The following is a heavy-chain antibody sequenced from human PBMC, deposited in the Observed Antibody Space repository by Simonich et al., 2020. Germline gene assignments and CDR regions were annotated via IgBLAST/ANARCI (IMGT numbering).Heavy chain of an antibody. CDR2: MNPNSGNT. D-gene: IGHD2-15*01. V-gene: IGHV1-8*03. J-gene: IGHJ4*02. CDR3: ARGRGGMSRGYVDY. Sequence: QVQLVQYGAEVKKPGDSVKVSCKASGYTVTSYDINWVGQGTGQGLEWLGWMNPNSGNTGYAKKFQGRVTITRNTSISTAYMELSSLRSEDTAVYYCARGRGGMSRGYVDYWGQGTLVTVSS. CDR1: GYTVTSYD.